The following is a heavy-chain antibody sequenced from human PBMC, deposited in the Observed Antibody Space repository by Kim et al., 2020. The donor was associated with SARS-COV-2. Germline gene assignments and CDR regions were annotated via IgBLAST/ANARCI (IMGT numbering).Heavy chain of an antibody. CDR1: SASIRGYF. CDR3: ARIWQQQGVCDY. V-gene: IGHV4-59*01. D-gene: IGHD6-13*01. CDR2: VYYSGNT. Sequence: SETLSLTCTVSSASIRGYFWSWIRQSPGKGLDWLAYVYYSGNTRYNPSLKSRVTTSLDTSKNQYSLKMTSVTAADTGVYYCARIWQQQGVCDYWGQGTLVTVSS. J-gene: IGHJ4*02.